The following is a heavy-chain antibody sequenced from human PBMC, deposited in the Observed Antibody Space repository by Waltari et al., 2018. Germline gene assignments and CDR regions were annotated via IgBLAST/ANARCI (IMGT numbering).Heavy chain of an antibody. D-gene: IGHD4-17*01. Sequence: QLQLQESGPGLVKPSETLSLTCTVSGGSIRSSSYYWGWIRQPPGKGLEWIGSIYYSGSTYYNPSLKSRVTISVDTSKNQFSLKLSSVTAADTAVYYCARRMTTVTRPFDYWGQGTLVTVSS. V-gene: IGHV4-39*07. CDR1: GGSIRSSSYY. J-gene: IGHJ4*02. CDR3: ARRMTTVTRPFDY. CDR2: IYYSGST.